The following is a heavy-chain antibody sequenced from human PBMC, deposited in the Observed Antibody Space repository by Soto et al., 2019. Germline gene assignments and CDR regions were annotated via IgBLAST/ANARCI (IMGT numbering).Heavy chain of an antibody. Sequence: LRLSCAATGFTFEDHAMHWIRQVPGKGLEWVAGINWNSGITGYADSVKGRFTISRDNANNSLHLEMNSLKSEDTALYYCAKGRGAFTVVSNWFHPGGQGPLVTVSS. V-gene: IGHV3-9*01. CDR2: INWNSGIT. CDR3: AKGRGAFTVVSNWFHP. D-gene: IGHD3-22*01. CDR1: GFTFEDHA. J-gene: IGHJ5*02.